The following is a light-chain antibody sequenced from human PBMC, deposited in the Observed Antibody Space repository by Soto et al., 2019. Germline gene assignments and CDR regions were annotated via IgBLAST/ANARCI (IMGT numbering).Light chain of an antibody. V-gene: IGKV3D-15*01. CDR2: DAS. J-gene: IGKJ4*01. CDR1: QSVGSK. Sequence: EIVMTQSPATLSVSPGERATLSCRASQSVGSKLAWYHQKRGQPPRLLIYDASTRATGIPARFSGSGSGTEFTLTISSLQSEDFAAYYCQQYDDLPPLTFGGGTKVEIK. CDR3: QQYDDLPPLT.